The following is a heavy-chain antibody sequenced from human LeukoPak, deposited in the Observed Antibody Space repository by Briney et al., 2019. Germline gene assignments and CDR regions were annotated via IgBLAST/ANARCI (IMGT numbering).Heavy chain of an antibody. CDR1: GYTFTSYY. Sequence: GASVKVSCRASGYTFTSYYVRLVRHAPGQGLEWMGWINPNSGATNHAQTFRARVTMTRDPSISMAYMELSRLTSDDTAVYYCARGFTIFGPAAWLDVWGIGTTVTVSS. CDR2: INPNSGAT. D-gene: IGHD3-3*01. J-gene: IGHJ6*04. V-gene: IGHV1-2*02. CDR3: ARGFTIFGPAAWLDV.